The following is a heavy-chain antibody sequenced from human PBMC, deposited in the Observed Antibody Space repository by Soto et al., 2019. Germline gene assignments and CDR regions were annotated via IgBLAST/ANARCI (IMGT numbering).Heavy chain of an antibody. CDR1: GFTFSSYW. CDR2: VNTDGSIT. Sequence: EEQLVESGGGLVQPGGSLRVSCAASGFTFSSYWMHWVRQAPGKGLVWVSRVNTDGSITSHADSVKGRFTISRDNARNTVDLQMNNLIAEDTAVYYCTRGAWDCSSTSCLIKRWGQGTIGTVSP. D-gene: IGHD2-2*01. V-gene: IGHV3-74*01. J-gene: IGHJ4*02. CDR3: TRGAWDCSSTSCLIKR.